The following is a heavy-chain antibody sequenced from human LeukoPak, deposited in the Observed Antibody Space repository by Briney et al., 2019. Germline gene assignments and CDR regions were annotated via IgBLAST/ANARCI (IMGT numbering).Heavy chain of an antibody. D-gene: IGHD2-21*02. CDR3: AKHSVVVTANGPATPFDY. V-gene: IGHV3-23*01. CDR1: GFTFSSYA. J-gene: IGHJ4*02. Sequence: PGGSLRLSCAASGFTFSSYAMSWVRQAPGKGLEWVSAISGSGGSTYYADSVKGRFTISRDNSKNTLYLQMNSLRAEDTAVYYCAKHSVVVTANGPATPFDYWGQGTLVTVSS. CDR2: ISGSGGST.